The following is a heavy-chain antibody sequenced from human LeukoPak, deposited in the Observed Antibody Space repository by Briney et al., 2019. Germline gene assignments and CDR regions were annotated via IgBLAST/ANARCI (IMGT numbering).Heavy chain of an antibody. D-gene: IGHD5-12*01. V-gene: IGHV1-2*02. Sequence: ASVKVSCKASGYTFTGYYMHWVRPAPGQGLEWMGWINPNSGGTKYAQKFQGRVTMTRDTSISTAYMELSRLRSDDTAVYYCARATTLVAPIGSMGYWGQGTLVTVSP. CDR3: ARATTLVAPIGSMGY. CDR1: GYTFTGYY. J-gene: IGHJ4*02. CDR2: INPNSGGT.